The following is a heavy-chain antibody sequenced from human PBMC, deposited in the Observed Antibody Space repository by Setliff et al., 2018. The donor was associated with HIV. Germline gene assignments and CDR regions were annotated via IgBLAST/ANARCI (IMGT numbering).Heavy chain of an antibody. J-gene: IGHJ4*02. Sequence: SETLSLTCAVSGGSFSAYYWGWIRQPPGKGLEWIGEINHSGSTNYNPSLKSRLTTSVDRSKNQFSLRLTSVTAADTAVYYCARRVPYGGFDYWGQGTLVTVSS. CDR1: GGSFSAYY. V-gene: IGHV4-34*01. CDR2: INHSGST. CDR3: ARRVPYGGFDY. D-gene: IGHD1-1*01.